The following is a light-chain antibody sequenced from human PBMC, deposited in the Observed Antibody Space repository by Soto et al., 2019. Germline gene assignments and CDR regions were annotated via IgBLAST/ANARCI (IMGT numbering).Light chain of an antibody. CDR1: QSISSY. CDR2: ASF. J-gene: IGKJ2*01. V-gene: IGKV1-39*01. Sequence: DIQMTQSPSSLSVSVGDRVTITCRASQSISSYLNWYQQKPGKAPKLLIYASFNLQSGVPSRFSGSGSGTDFTLTISSLEPEDCATYYCQQSYSTPYTFGQGTKLEIK. CDR3: QQSYSTPYT.